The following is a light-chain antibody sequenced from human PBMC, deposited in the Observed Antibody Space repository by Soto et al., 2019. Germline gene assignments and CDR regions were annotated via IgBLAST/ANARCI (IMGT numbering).Light chain of an antibody. J-gene: IGKJ1*01. Sequence: DIQLTQSPSSPSASVRDRVTITCRASQAIGNYLAWYQQKPGKVPALLIYAASTLESGVPSRFSGTFSGIEFTLTISSLQPEDVGTYYCHSYRNAPWTFGQGTKVEIK. CDR2: AAS. V-gene: IGKV1-27*01. CDR1: QAIGNY. CDR3: HSYRNAPWT.